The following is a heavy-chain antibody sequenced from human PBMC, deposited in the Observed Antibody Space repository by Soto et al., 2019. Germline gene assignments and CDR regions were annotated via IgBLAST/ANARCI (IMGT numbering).Heavy chain of an antibody. CDR3: ARDRGDYEGLVPSSFDH. D-gene: IGHD4-17*01. V-gene: IGHV3-21*01. CDR2: ISSRSRSI. Sequence: EVQLVESGGGLVKPGGSLRLSCAASGFTFSSYSMHWVRQAPGKGLEWVSSISSRSRSIYYADSQKGRFTISRDNTKNSLYLQMNNLRAEETAVYYCARDRGDYEGLVPSSFDHWGQGTLVTVSA. CDR1: GFTFSSYS. J-gene: IGHJ4*02.